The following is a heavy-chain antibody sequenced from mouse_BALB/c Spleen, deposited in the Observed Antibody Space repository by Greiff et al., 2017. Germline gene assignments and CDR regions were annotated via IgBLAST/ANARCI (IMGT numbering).Heavy chain of an antibody. Sequence: LQQPGAELVKPGASVKLSCKASGYTFTSYWMHWVKQRPGQGLEWIGVINPSNGRTNYNEKFKSKATLTVDKSSSTAYMQLSSLTSEDSAVYYCARDYDRAMDYWGQGTSVTVSS. CDR3: ARDYDRAMDY. D-gene: IGHD2-4*01. CDR2: INPSNGRT. J-gene: IGHJ4*01. CDR1: GYTFTSYW. V-gene: IGHV1S81*02.